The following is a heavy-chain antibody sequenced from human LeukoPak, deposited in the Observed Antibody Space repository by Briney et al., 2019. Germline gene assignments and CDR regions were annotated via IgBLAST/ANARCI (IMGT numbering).Heavy chain of an antibody. D-gene: IGHD3-3*01. V-gene: IGHV3-48*04. CDR3: ARSHRITIFGVVRPSDAFDI. CDR2: ISSSSSTI. J-gene: IGHJ3*02. Sequence: GGSLRLSCAASGFTFSSYSMNWVRQASGKGLEWVSYISSSSSTIYYADSVKGRFTISRDNAKNSLYLQMNSLRAEDTAVYYCARSHRITIFGVVRPSDAFDIWGQGTMVTVSS. CDR1: GFTFSSYS.